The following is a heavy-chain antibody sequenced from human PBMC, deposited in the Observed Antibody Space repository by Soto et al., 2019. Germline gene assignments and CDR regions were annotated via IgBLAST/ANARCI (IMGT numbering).Heavy chain of an antibody. Sequence: ASVKVSCKVSGYTLTELSMHWVRQAPGKGLEWMGGFDPEDGETIYAQKFQGRVTMTEDTSTDTAYMELSSLRSEDTAVYYCAILYGSGSYYNLDYYYYGMDVWGQGTTVTVS. CDR3: AILYGSGSYYNLDYYYYGMDV. J-gene: IGHJ6*02. CDR2: FDPEDGET. V-gene: IGHV1-24*01. CDR1: GYTLTELS. D-gene: IGHD3-10*01.